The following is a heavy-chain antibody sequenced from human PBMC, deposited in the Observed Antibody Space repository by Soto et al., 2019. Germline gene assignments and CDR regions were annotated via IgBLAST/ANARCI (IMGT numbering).Heavy chain of an antibody. D-gene: IGHD3-10*01. CDR3: ARGFEIDY. J-gene: IGHJ4*02. V-gene: IGHV3-30*03. Sequence: GGSLRLSCAGSGFTFRWFGMNWVRQAPGKGLEWVARISNDGSNEYYVDSVKGRFTISRDNSKNTLYLQMNSLRDEDTAVYYCARGFEIDYWGQGTLVTVSS. CDR2: ISNDGSNE. CDR1: GFTFRWFG.